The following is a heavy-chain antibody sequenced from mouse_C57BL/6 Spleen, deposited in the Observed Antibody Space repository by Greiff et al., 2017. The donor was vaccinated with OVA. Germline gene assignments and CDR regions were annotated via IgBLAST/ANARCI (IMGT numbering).Heavy chain of an antibody. CDR3: ARDLYDYDHYYSMDY. CDR2: IYPGDGDT. CDR1: GYAFSSYW. Sequence: QVQLQQSGAELVKPGASVKISCKASGYAFSSYWMNWVKQRPGKGLEWIGQIYPGDGDTNYNGKFKGKATLTADKSSSTAYMQLSSLTSEDSAVYFCARDLYDYDHYYSMDYWGQGTSVTVSS. J-gene: IGHJ4*01. V-gene: IGHV1-80*01. D-gene: IGHD2-4*01.